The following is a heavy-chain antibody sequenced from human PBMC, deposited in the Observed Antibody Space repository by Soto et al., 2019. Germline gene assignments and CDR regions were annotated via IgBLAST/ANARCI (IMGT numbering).Heavy chain of an antibody. D-gene: IGHD5-12*01. CDR3: ARADSGYAHGYYYYGMDV. CDR2: ISSSSSTI. J-gene: IGHJ6*04. Sequence: PGGSLSRSCAASGFTFSSYSMNWIRQAPGKGLEWVSYISSSSSTIYYADSVKGRFTISRDNAKNSLYLQMNSLRAEDTAVYYCARADSGYAHGYYYYGMDVWGKGT. V-gene: IGHV3-48*01. CDR1: GFTFSSYS.